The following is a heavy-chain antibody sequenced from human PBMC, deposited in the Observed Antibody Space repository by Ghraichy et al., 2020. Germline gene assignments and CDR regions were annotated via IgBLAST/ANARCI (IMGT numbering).Heavy chain of an antibody. CDR3: ARDAGTNGDYYFDY. J-gene: IGHJ4*02. Sequence: GGSLRLSCVASGFTFSSYWMTWVRQAPGKGLEWVANIKKDGSGKYYVDSVKGRFTISRDNSKNSLYLQLNSLRAEDTAVYYCARDAGTNGDYYFDYWGQGTLVTVSS. CDR2: IKKDGSGK. CDR1: GFTFSSYW. D-gene: IGHD2-8*01. V-gene: IGHV3-7*01.